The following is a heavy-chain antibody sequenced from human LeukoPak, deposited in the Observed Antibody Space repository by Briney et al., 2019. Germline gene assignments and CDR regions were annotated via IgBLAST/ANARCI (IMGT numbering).Heavy chain of an antibody. J-gene: IGHJ6*03. CDR1: GGSISSGSHY. CDR2: IYTSGST. Sequence: PSETLSLTCTVSGGSISSGSHYWSWIRQPAGKGLEWIGRIYTSGSTNYNPSLKSRVTISVDTSKNQFSLKLSSVTAADTAVYYCARDSVDDYYYYYMDVWGKGTTVTVSS. D-gene: IGHD3-10*01. CDR3: ARDSVDDYYYYYMDV. V-gene: IGHV4-61*02.